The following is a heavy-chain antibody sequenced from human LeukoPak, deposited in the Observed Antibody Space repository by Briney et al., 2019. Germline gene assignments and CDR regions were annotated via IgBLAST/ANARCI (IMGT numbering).Heavy chain of an antibody. D-gene: IGHD3-10*01. V-gene: IGHV1-2*02. CDR2: IKPSSSFT. J-gene: IGHJ5*02. CDR1: GYNFNGYY. Sequence: ASVNISCKTSGYNFNGYYLHWVRQAPGQGLEWMGWIKPSSSFTDSAERFKDRVTMTSDTSITTAYMELNSLRSDDTAVYYCARGHKTNYYGNSFDPWGQGTLVTLSS. CDR3: ARGHKTNYYGNSFDP.